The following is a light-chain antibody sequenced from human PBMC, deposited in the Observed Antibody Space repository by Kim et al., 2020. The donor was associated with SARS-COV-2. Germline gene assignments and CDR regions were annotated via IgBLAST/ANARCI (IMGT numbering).Light chain of an antibody. CDR1: TLPKQY. V-gene: IGLV3-25*03. J-gene: IGLJ2*01. CDR3: QSADSTGTFRV. CDR2: KDS. Sequence: PGQTATIACSGETLPKQYTYWFQQKPGQAPVLVIYKDSQRPSGIPERFSGSSSGTTVTLTISGVQAEDEADYYCQSADSTGTFRVFGGGTKVTVL.